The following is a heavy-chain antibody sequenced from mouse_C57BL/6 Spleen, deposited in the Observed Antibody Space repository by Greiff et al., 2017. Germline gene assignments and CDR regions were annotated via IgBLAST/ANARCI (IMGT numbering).Heavy chain of an antibody. CDR2: IDPSDSYT. CDR3: ARGFTTVVATDRYFDV. V-gene: IGHV1-59*01. Sequence: QVQLQQPGAELVRPGTSVKLSCKASGYTFTSYWMHWVKQRPGQGLEWIGVIDPSDSYTNYNQKFKGKATLTVDTSSSTAYMQLSSLTSEDSAVYYCARGFTTVVATDRYFDVWGTGTTVTVSS. CDR1: GYTFTSYW. J-gene: IGHJ1*03. D-gene: IGHD1-1*01.